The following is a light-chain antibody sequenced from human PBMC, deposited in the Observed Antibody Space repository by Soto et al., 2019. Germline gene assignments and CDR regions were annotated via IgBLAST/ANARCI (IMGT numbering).Light chain of an antibody. Sequence: IVMTQSPATLSVSPGERATLSCRASQNIYSNVAWYQQRPGQAPRLLIYRASTRATGIPARFSGSGSGTEFTLTISSLQSEDFTVYYCQPYNNWPLTFGGGTKVDIK. CDR2: RAS. CDR3: QPYNNWPLT. CDR1: QNIYSN. V-gene: IGKV3-15*01. J-gene: IGKJ4*01.